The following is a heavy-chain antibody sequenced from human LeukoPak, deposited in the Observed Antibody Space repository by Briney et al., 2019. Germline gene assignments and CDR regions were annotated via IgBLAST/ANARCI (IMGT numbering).Heavy chain of an antibody. D-gene: IGHD5-24*01. CDR1: GLTFRSYW. CDR3: ARERDGRFFDY. V-gene: IGHV3-7*01. CDR2: INQGGSEK. J-gene: IGHJ4*02. Sequence: GGSLRLSCAVSGLTFRSYWMSWVRQAPGKGLEWVANINQGGSEKYFVDSVKGRSTISRDNAKNSLHLQMDTLRADDTAVYYCARERDGRFFDYWGQGTLVTVSS.